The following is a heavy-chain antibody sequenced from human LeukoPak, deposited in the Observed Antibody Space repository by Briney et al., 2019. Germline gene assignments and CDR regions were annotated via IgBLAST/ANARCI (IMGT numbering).Heavy chain of an antibody. J-gene: IGHJ3*02. V-gene: IGHV6-1*01. D-gene: IGHD6-13*01. Sequence: SQTLSLTCAISGDSVSSNSAAWTWVRQSPSRGLEWLGRTYYRSKWYNDYAVSVKSRITINPDTSKNQFSLQLNSVTPEDTAVYYCARLIAAAGPFDAFDIWGQGTMVTVSS. CDR1: GDSVSSNSAA. CDR3: ARLIAAAGPFDAFDI. CDR2: TYYRSKWYN.